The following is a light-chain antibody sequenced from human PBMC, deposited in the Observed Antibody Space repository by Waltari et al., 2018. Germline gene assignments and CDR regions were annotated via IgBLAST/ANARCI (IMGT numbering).Light chain of an antibody. Sequence: DVQMTQSPATLSASVGDRVTITCRASQSITDWLAWYQQKPGKAPKRLIYKASTLESGVPSRFIGTRSGTEFTLTISNLQPDDFATYYCQQYTIYPLTFGGGTKVAI. CDR3: QQYTIYPLT. V-gene: IGKV1-5*03. J-gene: IGKJ4*01. CDR1: QSITDW. CDR2: KAS.